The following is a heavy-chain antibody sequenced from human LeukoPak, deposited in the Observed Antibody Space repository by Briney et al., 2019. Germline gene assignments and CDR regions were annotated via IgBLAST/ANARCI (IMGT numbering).Heavy chain of an antibody. CDR1: GYRFTSYW. Sequence: GESLKISCQGSGYRFTSYWIAWVRQMPGKGLEWMGIIYPGDSDTRYSPSFQGQVTISADKSISTAYLQWSSLKASDTAIYYCARHQLLNWFDPWGQGTLVTVSS. V-gene: IGHV5-51*01. D-gene: IGHD2-2*01. CDR3: ARHQLLNWFDP. CDR2: IYPGDSDT. J-gene: IGHJ5*02.